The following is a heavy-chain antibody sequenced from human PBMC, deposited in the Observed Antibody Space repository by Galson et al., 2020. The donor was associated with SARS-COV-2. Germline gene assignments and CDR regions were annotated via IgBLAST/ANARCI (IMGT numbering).Heavy chain of an antibody. D-gene: IGHD6-13*01. CDR1: GGSFSGYY. Sequence: SETLSLTCAVSGGSFSGYYWSWIRQPPGQGLEWIGEINHSGSTNYNPSLKSRFTISVDTSKNQFSLTLSSVTAADTAVYYCARSCSSWYYYDYYMDVWGKGTTVTISS. V-gene: IGHV4-34*01. CDR2: INHSGST. CDR3: ARSCSSWYYYDYYMDV. J-gene: IGHJ6*03.